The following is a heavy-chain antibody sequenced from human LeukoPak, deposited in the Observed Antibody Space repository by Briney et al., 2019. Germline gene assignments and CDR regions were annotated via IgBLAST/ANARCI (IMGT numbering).Heavy chain of an antibody. V-gene: IGHV3-33*06. J-gene: IGHJ5*02. D-gene: IGHD2-15*01. CDR2: IWYDGSNK. Sequence: SGRSLRLSCAASGFTFSSYGMHWVRQAPGKGLEWVAVIWYDGSNKYYADSVKGRFTISRDNSKNTLYLRMNSLRAEDTAVYYCAKDLGYSFDPWGQGTLVTVSS. CDR3: AKDLGYSFDP. CDR1: GFTFSSYG.